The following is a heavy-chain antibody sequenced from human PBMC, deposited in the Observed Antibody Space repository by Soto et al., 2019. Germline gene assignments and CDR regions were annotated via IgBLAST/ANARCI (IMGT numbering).Heavy chain of an antibody. Sequence: QVQLVESGGGLVKPGGSLRLSCAASGFTFSDYYMSWIRQAPGKGLEWLSYISSSGSTIYYADSVKGRFTTSRENAKNSLYLQLNILRAEDNAVYYCARGTRLRWTDYWGQGTLVTVSS. J-gene: IGHJ4*02. CDR1: GFTFSDYY. V-gene: IGHV3-11*01. CDR3: ARGTRLRWTDY. CDR2: ISSSGSTI. D-gene: IGHD4-17*01.